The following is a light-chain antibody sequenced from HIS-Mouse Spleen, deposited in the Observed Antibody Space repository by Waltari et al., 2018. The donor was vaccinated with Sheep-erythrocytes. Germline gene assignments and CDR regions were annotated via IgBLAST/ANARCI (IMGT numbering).Light chain of an antibody. V-gene: IGKV1D-13*01. J-gene: IGKJ1*01. CDR1: QGFSSS. CDR3: QQFNNYPRT. Sequence: AIQLTQSPSSLSASVGDRVTITCRASQGFSSSLAWYPQKPGKAPKLLIYDASSLESGVPSRFSGSGSGTDFTLTISSLQPEDFATYYCQQFNNYPRTFGQGTKVEIK. CDR2: DAS.